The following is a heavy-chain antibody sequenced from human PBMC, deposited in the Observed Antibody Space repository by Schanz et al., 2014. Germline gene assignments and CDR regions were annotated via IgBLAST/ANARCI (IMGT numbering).Heavy chain of an antibody. V-gene: IGHV1-69*04. CDR3: ARGGYSSGWYDRDIAHFDY. J-gene: IGHJ4*02. CDR2: FIPILDVG. CDR1: GYTFTNFF. Sequence: QVQLVQSGAEVKKPGASLKISCKASGYTFTNFFLHWVRQARGQGLEWVGRFIPILDVGNYAQQFQGRVTFTADKSTSTAYMELSSLRYEDTAVYYCARGGYSSGWYDRDIAHFDYWGQGTLVTVSS. D-gene: IGHD6-19*01.